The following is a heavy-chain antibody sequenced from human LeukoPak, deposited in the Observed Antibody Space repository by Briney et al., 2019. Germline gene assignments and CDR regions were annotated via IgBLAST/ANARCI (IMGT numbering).Heavy chain of an antibody. D-gene: IGHD3-22*01. CDR1: GYTLTELS. J-gene: IGHJ4*02. CDR3: ATELLDSSGYDCYFDY. Sequence: ASVKVSCKVSGYTLTELSMHWVRQAPGKGLEWMGGFDPEDGETIYAQKFQGRVTMTEDTSTDTAYMELSSLRSEDTAVYYCATELLDSSGYDCYFDYWGQGTLVTVSS. CDR2: FDPEDGET. V-gene: IGHV1-24*01.